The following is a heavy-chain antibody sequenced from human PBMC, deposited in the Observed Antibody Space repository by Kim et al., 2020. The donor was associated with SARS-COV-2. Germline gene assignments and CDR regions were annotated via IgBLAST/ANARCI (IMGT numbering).Heavy chain of an antibody. CDR2: IYYSGST. CDR1: GGSISSSSYY. J-gene: IGHJ3*02. Sequence: SETLSLTCTVSGGSISSSSYYWGWIRQPPGKGLEWIGSIYYSGSTYYNPSLKSRVTISVDTSKNQFSLKLSSVTAADTAVYYCARRRGTGTTWRHAFDIWGQGTMVTVSS. CDR3: ARRRGTGTTWRHAFDI. V-gene: IGHV4-39*01. D-gene: IGHD1-1*01.